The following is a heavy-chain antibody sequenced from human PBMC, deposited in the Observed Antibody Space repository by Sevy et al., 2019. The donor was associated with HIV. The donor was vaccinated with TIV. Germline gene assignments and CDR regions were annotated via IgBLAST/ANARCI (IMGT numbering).Heavy chain of an antibody. Sequence: GESLKISCKGSGYSFTSYWIGWVRQMPGKGLEWMGIIYPGDSDTRYSPSFQGQVTISADKSISTAYLQWSSLKASDTAMYYCVRRVIRGYCSGGSCLNWFDPWGQGTLVTVSS. V-gene: IGHV5-51*01. CDR1: GYSFTSYW. CDR3: VRRVIRGYCSGGSCLNWFDP. CDR2: IYPGDSDT. D-gene: IGHD2-15*01. J-gene: IGHJ5*02.